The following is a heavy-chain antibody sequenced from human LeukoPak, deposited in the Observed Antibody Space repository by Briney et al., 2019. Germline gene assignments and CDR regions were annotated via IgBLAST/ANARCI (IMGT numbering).Heavy chain of an antibody. CDR3: ARDESRWQPGAPFDY. J-gene: IGHJ4*02. Sequence: GGSLRLSCAASGFSFRSSWMSWVPQAPGKGLGWVANIKQDGSEKYYVDSMKGRFTISRDNAKNSLYLQMNSLRAEDTAVYYCARDESRWQPGAPFDYWGQGTLVTVSS. V-gene: IGHV3-7*01. CDR1: GFSFRSSW. D-gene: IGHD4-23*01. CDR2: IKQDGSEK.